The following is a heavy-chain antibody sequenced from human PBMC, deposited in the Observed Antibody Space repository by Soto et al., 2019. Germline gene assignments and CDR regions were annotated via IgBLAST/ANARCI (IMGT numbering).Heavy chain of an antibody. CDR3: EAGSGSYYPFDY. V-gene: IGHV3-23*01. CDR2: ISGSGGST. Sequence: EVQLLESGGGLVQPGGSLRLSCAASGFTFSSYAMSWVRQAPGKGLEWVSAISGSGGSTYYADSVKGRFTISRDNSKNTLYLQMNSLRAEDTAVYYCEAGSGSYYPFDYWGQGTLVTVSS. D-gene: IGHD3-10*01. J-gene: IGHJ4*02. CDR1: GFTFSSYA.